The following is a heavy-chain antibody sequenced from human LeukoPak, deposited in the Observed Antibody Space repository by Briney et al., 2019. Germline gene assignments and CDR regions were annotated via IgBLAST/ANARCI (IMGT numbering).Heavy chain of an antibody. J-gene: IGHJ5*02. V-gene: IGHV4-59*01. CDR2: IYYNGST. Sequence: KPSETLSLTCTVSGGSISSYYWSWIRQPPGKGLEWIGYIYYNGSTNYNPSLKSRVTISVDTSKNQFSLKLSSVTAADTAVYYCAKSLRRGWFDPWGQGTLVTVSS. CDR1: GGSISSYY. CDR3: AKSLRRGWFDP. D-gene: IGHD6-6*01.